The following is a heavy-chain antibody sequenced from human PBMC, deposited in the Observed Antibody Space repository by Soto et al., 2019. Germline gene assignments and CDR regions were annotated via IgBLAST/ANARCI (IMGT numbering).Heavy chain of an antibody. Sequence: PGGSLRLSCAASGFTFSSYSMNWVRQAPGKGLEWVSSISSSSSYIYYADSVKGRFTISRDNAKNSLYLQMNSLRAEDTAVYYCARATSIRYCSGGSCYGYDSSGKPRYYFDYWGQGTLVTVSS. CDR1: GFTFSSYS. J-gene: IGHJ4*02. CDR2: ISSSSSYI. V-gene: IGHV3-21*01. CDR3: ARATSIRYCSGGSCYGYDSSGKPRYYFDY. D-gene: IGHD2-15*01.